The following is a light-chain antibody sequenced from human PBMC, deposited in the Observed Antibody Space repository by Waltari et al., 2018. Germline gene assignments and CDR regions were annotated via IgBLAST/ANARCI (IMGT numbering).Light chain of an antibody. CDR3: QVWDSGSDHYV. Sequence: SYVLTQPPSVSVAPGRTAKITCGGNNIGSKSVHWYQQKAGQAPVLAVYYDRDRPSGIPERLSGSKSGNVATLTISRVEAGDEADYYCQVWDSGSDHYVFGPGTKVTV. CDR1: NIGSKS. V-gene: IGLV3-21*01. CDR2: YDR. J-gene: IGLJ1*01.